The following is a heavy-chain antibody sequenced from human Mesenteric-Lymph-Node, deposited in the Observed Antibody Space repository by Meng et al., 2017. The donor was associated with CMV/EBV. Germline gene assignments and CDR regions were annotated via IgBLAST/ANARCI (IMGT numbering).Heavy chain of an antibody. D-gene: IGHD4-11*01. CDR1: GNSFTSYY. CDR2: ISAYNGDT. CDR3: ARDLAGNDYSNNVHSDY. J-gene: IGHJ4*02. Sequence: ASVKVSCKTSGNSFTSYYIHWVRQAPGQGLEWMGWISAYNGDTKSSEKFQGRVTMTTETSTNTAYMGLRSLRSDDTAVYYCARDLAGNDYSNNVHSDYWGQGTLVTVSS. V-gene: IGHV1-18*04.